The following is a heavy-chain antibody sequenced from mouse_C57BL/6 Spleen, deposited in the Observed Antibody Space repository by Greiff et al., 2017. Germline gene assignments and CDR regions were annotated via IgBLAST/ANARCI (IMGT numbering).Heavy chain of an antibody. Sequence: EVMLVESEGGLVQPGSSMKLSCTASGFTFSDYYMAWVRQVPEKGLEWVANINYDGSSTYYLDSLKSRFIISRDNAKNILYLQMSSLKSEDTATYYYARGQNYYGSSYWYFDVWGTGTTVTVSS. J-gene: IGHJ1*03. CDR2: INYDGSST. CDR3: ARGQNYYGSSYWYFDV. CDR1: GFTFSDYY. D-gene: IGHD1-1*01. V-gene: IGHV5-16*01.